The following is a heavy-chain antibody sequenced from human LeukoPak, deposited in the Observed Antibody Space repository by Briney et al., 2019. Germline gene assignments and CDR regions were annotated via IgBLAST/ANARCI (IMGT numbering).Heavy chain of an antibody. Sequence: SSVKVSCQASGGTFSSYAISWVRPPPGQGLEWRGGIIPNFSTANYAQEFQGRVKITADESTSTAYMELSSLRSEDTAVYYCARAGSEVRGVFDYWGQGTLVTGSS. V-gene: IGHV1-69*13. CDR3: ARAGSEVRGVFDY. CDR2: IIPNFSTA. J-gene: IGHJ4*02. D-gene: IGHD3-10*01. CDR1: GGTFSSYA.